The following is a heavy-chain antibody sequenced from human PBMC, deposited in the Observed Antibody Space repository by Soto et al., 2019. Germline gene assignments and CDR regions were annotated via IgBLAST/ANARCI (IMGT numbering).Heavy chain of an antibody. D-gene: IGHD2-2*03. Sequence: SETLSLTCTVTGGSISSSSYYWGWIRQPPGKGLEWVGSIYYSGSTYYNPSLKSRVTISVDTSKNQFSLKLSSVTAADTAVHYCARLNGYCVSTSWHGYYGMDVWGQGTTVX. CDR1: GGSISSSSYY. J-gene: IGHJ6*02. CDR3: ARLNGYCVSTSWHGYYGMDV. V-gene: IGHV4-39*01. CDR2: IYYSGST.